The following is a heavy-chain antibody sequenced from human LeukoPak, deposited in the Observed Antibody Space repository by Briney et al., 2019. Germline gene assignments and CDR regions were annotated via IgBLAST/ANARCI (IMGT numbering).Heavy chain of an antibody. V-gene: IGHV4-59*01. Sequence: SETLSLTCTVSGGSISSYYWSWIRQPPGKGLGWIGYIYYSGSTNYNPSLKSRVTISVDTSKNQFSLKLSSVTAADTAVYYCARDPGNFRSGYSKDDAFDIWGQGTIVTVSS. CDR3: ARDPGNFRSGYSKDDAFDI. J-gene: IGHJ3*02. CDR1: GGSISSYY. D-gene: IGHD3-3*01. CDR2: IYYSGST.